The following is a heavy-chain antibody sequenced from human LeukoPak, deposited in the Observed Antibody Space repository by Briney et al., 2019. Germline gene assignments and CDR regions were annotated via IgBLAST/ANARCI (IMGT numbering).Heavy chain of an antibody. V-gene: IGHV1-2*02. CDR3: ARDNMGLQDAFDI. Sequence: ASVKVSCKASGCTFTGYYMHWVRQAPGQGLEWMGWINPNSGGTNYAQKFQGRVTMTRDTSISTAYMELSRLRSDDTAVYYCARDNMGLQDAFDIWGQGTMVTVSS. D-gene: IGHD1-26*01. J-gene: IGHJ3*02. CDR1: GCTFTGYY. CDR2: INPNSGGT.